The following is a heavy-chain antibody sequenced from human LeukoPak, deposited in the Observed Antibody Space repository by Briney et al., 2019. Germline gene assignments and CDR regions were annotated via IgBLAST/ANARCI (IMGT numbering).Heavy chain of an antibody. CDR3: ARGGRYGDYGYYYGMDV. V-gene: IGHV3-48*04. D-gene: IGHD4-17*01. J-gene: IGHJ6*02. CDR2: ISSSSSTI. CDR1: GFTFSSYS. Sequence: GGSLRLSCAASGFTFSSYSMNWVRQAPGKGLEWVSCISSSSSTIYYADSVKGRFTISRDNAKNSLYLQMNSLRAEDTAVYYCARGGRYGDYGYYYGMDVWGQGTTVTVSS.